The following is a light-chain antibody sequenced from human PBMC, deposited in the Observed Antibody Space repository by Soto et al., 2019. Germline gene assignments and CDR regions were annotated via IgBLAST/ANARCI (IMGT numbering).Light chain of an antibody. CDR1: SSDVGSYNY. CDR2: EVS. V-gene: IGLV2-14*01. CDR3: SSYTTTSTL. Sequence: SAMPQPASVSGSPGQLITISCTGTSSDVGSYNYVSWYQQHTGKAPKLMIYEVSYRPSGISSRFSGSKSGNTASLTISGLQTEDEADFYCSSYTTTSTLFGNGTK. J-gene: IGLJ6*01.